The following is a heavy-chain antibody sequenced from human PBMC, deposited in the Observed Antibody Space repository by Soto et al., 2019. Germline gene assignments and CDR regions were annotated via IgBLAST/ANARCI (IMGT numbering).Heavy chain of an antibody. D-gene: IGHD2-15*01. V-gene: IGHV1-18*01. CDR3: ARDLPGIEGLFDP. CDR1: GYTFTSYG. J-gene: IGHJ5*02. Sequence: QVQLVQSGAEVKKPGASVKVSCQASGYTFTSYGISWVRQAPGQGLEWMGWISAYSGNTNYAQKLQGRVTVTTDTSTSTAYMSLRSLRSDDTAVYYCARDLPGIEGLFDPWGQGTLVTVSA. CDR2: ISAYSGNT.